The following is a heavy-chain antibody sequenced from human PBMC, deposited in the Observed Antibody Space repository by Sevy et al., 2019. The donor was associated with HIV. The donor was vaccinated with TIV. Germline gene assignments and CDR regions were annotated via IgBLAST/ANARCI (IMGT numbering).Heavy chain of an antibody. J-gene: IGHJ4*02. CDR1: GFTFSDYH. V-gene: IGHV3-11*01. CDR3: ARPYSSNSYYFDY. CDR2: ISSSGNTI. D-gene: IGHD6-13*01. Sequence: GGSLRLSCAASGFTFSDYHMSWIRQAPGKGLEWVSYISSSGNTIYYADSVKGRFTISRDNAKNSLYLLMNSLRAEDTAAYYCARPYSSNSYYFDYWGQGTLVTVSS.